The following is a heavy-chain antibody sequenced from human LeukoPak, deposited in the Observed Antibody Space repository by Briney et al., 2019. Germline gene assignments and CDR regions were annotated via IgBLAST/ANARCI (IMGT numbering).Heavy chain of an antibody. CDR3: AKGCQCPSGLSSWFDP. CDR1: GFTFTYYG. CDR2: LSGSGDGQ. Sequence: GGSLRLSCSASGFTFTYYGMSWVRQAPGKGLEWVSGLSGSGDGQFYADSVEGRFTISRDISKHIWYLQMNSLRAEDTAVYYCAKGCQCPSGLSSWFDPRGQGTLVAVSS. J-gene: IGHJ5*02. D-gene: IGHD1-14*01. V-gene: IGHV3-23*01.